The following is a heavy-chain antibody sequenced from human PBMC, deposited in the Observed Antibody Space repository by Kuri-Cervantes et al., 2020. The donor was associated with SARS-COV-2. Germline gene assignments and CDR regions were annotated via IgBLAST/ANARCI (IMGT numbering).Heavy chain of an antibody. V-gene: IGHV1-69*13. D-gene: IGHD6-19*01. CDR3: ASNVMAGTNYYYYGMDV. Sequence: SVKVSCKASGYTFTSYYMHWVRQAPGQGLEWMGGIIPIFGTANYAQKFQGRVTITADESTSTAYMELSSLRSEDTAVYYCASNVMAGTNYYYYGMDVWGQGTTVTVSS. J-gene: IGHJ6*02. CDR1: GYTFTSYY. CDR2: IIPIFGTA.